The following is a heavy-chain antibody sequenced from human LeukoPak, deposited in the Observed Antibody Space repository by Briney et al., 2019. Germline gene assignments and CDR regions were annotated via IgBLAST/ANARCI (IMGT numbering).Heavy chain of an antibody. CDR2: INPNSGGT. CDR1: GYTFTGYY. V-gene: IGHV1-2*02. Sequence: GASVKVSCKASGYTFTGYYMHWVRQAPGQGLGWMGWINPNSGGTNYAQKFQGRVTMTRDTSISTAYMELSRLRSDDTAVYYCARQRSSSIAYYYYMDVWGKGTTVTVSS. J-gene: IGHJ6*03. CDR3: ARQRSSSIAYYYYMDV. D-gene: IGHD6-6*01.